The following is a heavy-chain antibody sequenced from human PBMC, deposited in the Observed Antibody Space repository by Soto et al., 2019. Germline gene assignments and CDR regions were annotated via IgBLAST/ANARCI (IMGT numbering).Heavy chain of an antibody. V-gene: IGHV3-30*18. J-gene: IGHJ4*02. CDR1: GFTFSSCA. CDR2: TSYDGSNR. D-gene: IGHD5-12*01. Sequence: GGSLRLSCAASGFTFSSCAMHWVRQAPGKGLEWVAVTSYDGSNRYYADFVKGRLTISRDNSKNTLFLQMNSLRPEDTAVYYCAKGFEWLRSNFDYWGQGTLVTVSS. CDR3: AKGFEWLRSNFDY.